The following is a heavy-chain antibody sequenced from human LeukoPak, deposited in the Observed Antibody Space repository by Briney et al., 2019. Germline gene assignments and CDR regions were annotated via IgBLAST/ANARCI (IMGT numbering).Heavy chain of an antibody. CDR1: GYTFTGYY. D-gene: IGHD2-15*01. CDR3: ARDRCSGGSCYSFDY. V-gene: IGHV1-2*04. Sequence: EAPVKVSCKASGYTFTGYYMHWVRQAPGQGLEWMGWINPNSGGTNYAQKFQGWVTMTRDTSISTAYMELSRLRSDDTAVYYCARDRCSGGSCYSFDYWGQGTLVTVSS. J-gene: IGHJ4*02. CDR2: INPNSGGT.